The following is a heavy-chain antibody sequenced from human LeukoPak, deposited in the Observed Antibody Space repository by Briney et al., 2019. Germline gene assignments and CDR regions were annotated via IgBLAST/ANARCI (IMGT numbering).Heavy chain of an antibody. CDR3: ARSSEGRYYYDSSGFSYYYYYMDV. CDR1: GGSISSYH. D-gene: IGHD3-22*01. J-gene: IGHJ6*03. Sequence: SETLSLTCTVSGGSISSYHWSWIRQPPGKGLEWIGYIYYSGSTNYNPSLKSRVTISVDTSKNQFSLKLSSVTAADTAVYYCARSSEGRYYYDSSGFSYYYYYMDVWGKGTTVTISS. V-gene: IGHV4-59*01. CDR2: IYYSGST.